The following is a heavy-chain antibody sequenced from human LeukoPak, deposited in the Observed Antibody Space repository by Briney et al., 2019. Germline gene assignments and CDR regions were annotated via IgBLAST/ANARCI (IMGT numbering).Heavy chain of an antibody. D-gene: IGHD2-21*01. CDR2: MYSSGST. J-gene: IGHJ5*02. CDR3: AREGILYPFDP. V-gene: IGHV4-61*02. CDR1: GGSISSGSYY. Sequence: SETLSLTRTVSGGSISSGSYYWSWIRQPAGKGLEWIGRMYSSGSTNYNPPLKSRVTISVDTSKNQFSLKLSSVTAADTAVYYCAREGILYPFDPWGQGTLVTVSS.